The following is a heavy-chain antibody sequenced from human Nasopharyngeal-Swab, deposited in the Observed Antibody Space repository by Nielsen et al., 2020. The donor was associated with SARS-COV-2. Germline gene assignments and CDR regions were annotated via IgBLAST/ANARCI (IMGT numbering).Heavy chain of an antibody. Sequence: ESLKISCTVSGYSISSGYYWGWLRQPPGRGLEWIGSIYDSGSTYYNPSLKSRVTISVDTSKNKFSLKLSSVTAADTAVYYCAREGYSYGNNWFDPWGQGTLVTVSS. J-gene: IGHJ5*02. CDR2: IYDSGST. V-gene: IGHV4-38-2*02. CDR1: GYSISSGYY. CDR3: AREGYSYGNNWFDP. D-gene: IGHD5-18*01.